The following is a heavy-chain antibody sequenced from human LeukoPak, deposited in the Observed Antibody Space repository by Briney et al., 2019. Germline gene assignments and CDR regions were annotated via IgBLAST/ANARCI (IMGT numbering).Heavy chain of an antibody. CDR2: ISNSGST. CDR1: AGSISGGAYC. J-gene: IGHJ5*01. D-gene: IGHD1-26*01. Sequence: SETLSLTCTVSAGSISGGAYCWSWIRQHPGKGLEWIGYISNSGSTYYNPSLKSGVDISVDTSKNQFSLKVRSVTATDTAVYYCAREDEWANSWIDSWGQGTLVSVSS. V-gene: IGHV4-31*03. CDR3: AREDEWANSWIDS.